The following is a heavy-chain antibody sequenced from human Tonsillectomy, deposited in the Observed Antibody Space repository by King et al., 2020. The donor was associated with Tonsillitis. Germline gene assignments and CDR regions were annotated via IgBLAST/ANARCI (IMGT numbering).Heavy chain of an antibody. CDR2: IYPGDSDT. V-gene: IGHV5-51*01. D-gene: IGHD2-2*01. Sequence: QLVQSGAEVKKPGETLRISCKGSGFIFTTSWIAWVRQMPGKGLDWMGIIYPGDSDTRYSPTFQGRNSISADKSITTAYLQWSSLKASDSAMYYCVRQGASRGVIDSWGQGTLVTVSS. CDR3: VRQGASRGVIDS. J-gene: IGHJ4*02. CDR1: GFIFTTSW.